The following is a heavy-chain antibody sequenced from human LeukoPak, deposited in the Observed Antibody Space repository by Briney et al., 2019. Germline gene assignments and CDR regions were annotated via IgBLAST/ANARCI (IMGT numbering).Heavy chain of an antibody. CDR2: INPNSGGT. V-gene: IGHV1-2*02. Sequence: GASVKVSCKASGGTFSSYAISWVRQAPGQGLEWMGWINPNSGGTNYAQKFQGRVTMTRDTSISTAYMELSRLRSDDTAVYYCAGSELDSSGYPDLNYWGQGTLATVSS. CDR1: GGTFSSYA. D-gene: IGHD3-22*01. CDR3: AGSELDSSGYPDLNY. J-gene: IGHJ4*02.